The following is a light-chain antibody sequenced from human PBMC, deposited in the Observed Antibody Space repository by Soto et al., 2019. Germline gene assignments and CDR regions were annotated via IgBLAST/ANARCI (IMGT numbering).Light chain of an antibody. Sequence: QSVLTQPASVSGSPGQSITISCTGTSSDVGGYNYVPWYQQHPGKAPKLMIYEVSNRPSGVSNRFSDSKSGNTASLTISGLQAEDEADYYCSSYTSSSPYVFGTGTKVTVL. CDR1: SSDVGGYNY. CDR2: EVS. J-gene: IGLJ1*01. CDR3: SSYTSSSPYV. V-gene: IGLV2-14*01.